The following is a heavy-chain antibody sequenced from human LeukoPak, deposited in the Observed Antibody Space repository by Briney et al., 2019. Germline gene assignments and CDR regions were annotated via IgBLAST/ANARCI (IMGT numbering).Heavy chain of an antibody. J-gene: IGHJ4*02. CDR3: VRWGRAAGGFDY. D-gene: IGHD3-16*01. V-gene: IGHV3-7*04. CDR2: IKEDGSEK. CDR1: GFTLSTYW. Sequence: GGSLRLSCAASGFTLSTYWMSWVPQAPGKGLQWVANIKEDGSEKYYVDSVKGRFTISRDNAKNSLYLQMNSLRAEDTAVFYCVRWGRAAGGFDYWGQGTLVTVSS.